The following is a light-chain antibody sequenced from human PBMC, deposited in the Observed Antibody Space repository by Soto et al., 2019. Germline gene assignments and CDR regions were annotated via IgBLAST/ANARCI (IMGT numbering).Light chain of an antibody. CDR3: SSYTSSYTYV. Sequence: QSARTQAASVSGCPGQSITISCTGTSSDVGGYNYVSWYQQHPGKAPKLIIYEVSNRPSGESHRFSGSKSGNTASLTISGLQAEDEADYYCSSYTSSYTYVFGTGTRSPS. J-gene: IGLJ1*01. CDR2: EVS. CDR1: SSDVGGYNY. V-gene: IGLV2-14*01.